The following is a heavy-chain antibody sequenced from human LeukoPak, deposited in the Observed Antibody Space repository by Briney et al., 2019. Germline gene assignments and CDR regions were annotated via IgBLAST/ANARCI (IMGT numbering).Heavy chain of an antibody. CDR1: GFTFSSYW. CDR2: INHNGSVN. J-gene: IGHJ6*02. Sequence: GGSLRLSCKASGFTFSSYWMNWARQAPGQGQEWVASINHNGSVNYYVDSVKGRFTISRDNAKNSLYLQMSNLRAEDTAGYFCAGGGGLDVWGQGATVTVSS. CDR3: AGGGGLDV. D-gene: IGHD3-16*01. V-gene: IGHV3-7*03.